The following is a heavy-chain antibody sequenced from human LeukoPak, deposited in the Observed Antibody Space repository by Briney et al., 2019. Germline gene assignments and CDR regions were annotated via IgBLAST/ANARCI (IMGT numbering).Heavy chain of an antibody. CDR2: IYSGGST. V-gene: IGHV3-66*02. CDR3: ARAYYDSSGYYYVAPSDY. Sequence: GGSLRLSCAASGFTFSSYAMSWVRQAPGKGLEWVSVIYSGGSTYYADSVKGRFTISRDNSKNTLYLQMNSLRAEDTAVYYCARAYYDSSGYYYVAPSDYWGQGTLVTVSS. J-gene: IGHJ4*02. D-gene: IGHD3-22*01. CDR1: GFTFSSYA.